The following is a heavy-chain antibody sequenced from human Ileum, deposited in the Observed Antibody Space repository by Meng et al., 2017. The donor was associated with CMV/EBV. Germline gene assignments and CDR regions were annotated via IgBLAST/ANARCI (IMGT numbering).Heavy chain of an antibody. V-gene: IGHV3-33*01. CDR1: GSRCVVYG. J-gene: IGHJ5*02. CDR3: ARAGHAGWFDP. Sequence: SGGVSGSRCVVYGMHWVRQARGKGLEWVAFISYDGRNTSYADSVRGRFTVSRDNSKNTMYLQMNSLRAEDTAVYYCARAGHAGWFDPWGQGTLVTVSS. CDR2: ISYDGRNT.